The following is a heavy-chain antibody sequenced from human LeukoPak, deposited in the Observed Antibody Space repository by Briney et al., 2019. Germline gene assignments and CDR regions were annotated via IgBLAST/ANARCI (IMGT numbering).Heavy chain of an antibody. CDR3: ARGSNWAFDY. CDR1: GFTFDDHG. V-gene: IGHV3-20*04. Sequence: GGSLRLSCAASGFTFDDHGMNWVRQAPGKGLEWVSGINWNGGSTFYADSVKGRFTVSRDNAKNSLYLQMNSLRAEDTAVYYCARGSNWAFDYWGQGTLVTVSS. J-gene: IGHJ4*02. D-gene: IGHD7-27*01. CDR2: INWNGGST.